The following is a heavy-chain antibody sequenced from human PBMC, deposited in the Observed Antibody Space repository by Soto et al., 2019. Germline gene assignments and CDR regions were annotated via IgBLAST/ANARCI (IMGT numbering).Heavy chain of an antibody. CDR1: GGTSSSYA. CDR2: VIPLFGTA. D-gene: IGHD4-17*01. Sequence: QVQRVQSGAEVKKPGSSVKVSCKASGGTSSSYAFSWVRQAPGQGLEWMGGVIPLFGTAKYAQNFQGRVTITADESTSTAYMQLNSLRSEDTDVYYCARDHRSEDCGEMGYWGTGTLVTVSS. CDR3: ARDHRSEDCGEMGY. V-gene: IGHV1-69*01. J-gene: IGHJ4*02.